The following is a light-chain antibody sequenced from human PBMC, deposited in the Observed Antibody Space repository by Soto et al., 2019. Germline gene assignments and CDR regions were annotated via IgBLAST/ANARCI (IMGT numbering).Light chain of an antibody. Sequence: QSALTQPASVSGSPGQSITISCSGVIGDFGTNDVVSWYQQDPGRAPKLIIYEVTRRPSGVSNRFSGSYSANTASLTISDLQADDESVYYCCSYAGGGTYVFGGGTQLTVL. CDR2: EVT. J-gene: IGLJ2*01. CDR3: CSYAGGGTYV. V-gene: IGLV2-23*02. CDR1: IGDFGTNDV.